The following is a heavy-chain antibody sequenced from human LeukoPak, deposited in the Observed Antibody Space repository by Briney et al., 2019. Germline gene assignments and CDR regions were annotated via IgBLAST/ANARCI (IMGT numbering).Heavy chain of an antibody. Sequence: SETLSLTCAVSGGSISSGAYSWNWIRQPPGKGLEWIGYIYYGGSTNYNPSLKSRVTISVDRSKNQFSLKLHSVTAADTAVYYCARESHYDSSGYNYFDYWGQGTLVTVSS. CDR1: GGSISSGAYS. D-gene: IGHD3-22*01. V-gene: IGHV4-30-2*01. CDR2: IYYGGST. CDR3: ARESHYDSSGYNYFDY. J-gene: IGHJ4*02.